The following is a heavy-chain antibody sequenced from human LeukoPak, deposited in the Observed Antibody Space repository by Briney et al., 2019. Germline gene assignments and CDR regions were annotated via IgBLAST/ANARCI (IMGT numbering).Heavy chain of an antibody. CDR1: GFTFSSYS. J-gene: IGHJ4*01. CDR2: ISSSSSYI. Sequence: PGGSLRLSCAASGFTFSSYSMNRVRQAPGKGLEWVSSISSSSSYIYYADSVKGRFTISRDNAKNSLYLQMNSLRAEDTAVYYCARDPPGTGHYFDYWGQGTLVTVSS. D-gene: IGHD1-1*01. CDR3: ARDPPGTGHYFDY. V-gene: IGHV3-21*01.